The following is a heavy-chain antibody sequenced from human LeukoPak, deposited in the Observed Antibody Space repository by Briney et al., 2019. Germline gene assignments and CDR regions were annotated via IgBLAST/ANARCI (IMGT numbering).Heavy chain of an antibody. Sequence: GESLKISCKGSGYTFTSYWIGWVRQMPGKGLEWMGIIYPGDSDTRYGPSFQGQVTISADKSISTAYLQWTSLKASDTAMYYCARHYDILTGNAFDIWGQGTMVTVSS. V-gene: IGHV5-51*01. D-gene: IGHD3-9*01. J-gene: IGHJ3*02. CDR1: GYTFTSYW. CDR2: IYPGDSDT. CDR3: ARHYDILTGNAFDI.